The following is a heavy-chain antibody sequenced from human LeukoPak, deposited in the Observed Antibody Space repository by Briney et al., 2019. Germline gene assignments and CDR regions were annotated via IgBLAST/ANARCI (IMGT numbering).Heavy chain of an antibody. CDR3: ARAHIAVAGTPRGDYMDV. CDR1: GDSVSSNSAA. Sequence: SQTLSLTCAISGDSVSSNSAAWNWIRQSPSRGLEWLGRTYYRSKWYNDYAVSVKSRITINPDTSKNQFSLQLNSVTPEDTAVYYCARAHIAVAGTPRGDYMDVWGKGTTVTVPS. CDR2: TYYRSKWYN. D-gene: IGHD6-19*01. V-gene: IGHV6-1*01. J-gene: IGHJ6*03.